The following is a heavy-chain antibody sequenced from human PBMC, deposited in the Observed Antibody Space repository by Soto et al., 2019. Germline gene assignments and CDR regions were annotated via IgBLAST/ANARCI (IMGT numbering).Heavy chain of an antibody. CDR3: TREHGSGSYSPY. Sequence: GGSLRLSCAASGFTFSSYGMHWVRQAPRKGLEWISYISSSSSSIYYADSVKGRFTISRDNGKNSLYLQMNSLTAEDTAVYYCTREHGSGSYSPYWGQGTLVTVSS. CDR1: GFTFSSYG. D-gene: IGHD3-10*01. J-gene: IGHJ4*02. CDR2: ISSSSSSI. V-gene: IGHV3-48*01.